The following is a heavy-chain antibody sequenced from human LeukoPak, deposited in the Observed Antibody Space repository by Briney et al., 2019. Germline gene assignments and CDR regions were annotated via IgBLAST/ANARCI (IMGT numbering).Heavy chain of an antibody. CDR3: ARGGPLPRYYGSGISAVDY. V-gene: IGHV3-21*01. J-gene: IGHJ4*02. CDR1: GFTFSSYS. Sequence: GGSLRLSCAASGFTFSSYSMNWVRQAPGKGLEWVSSISSSSSYIYYADSVKGRFTISRDNAKNSLYLQMNSLRAEDTAVYYCARGGPLPRYYGSGISAVDYWGQGTLVTVSS. D-gene: IGHD3-10*01. CDR2: ISSSSSYI.